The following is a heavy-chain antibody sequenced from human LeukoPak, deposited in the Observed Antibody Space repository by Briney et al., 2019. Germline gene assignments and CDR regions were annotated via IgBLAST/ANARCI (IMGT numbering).Heavy chain of an antibody. J-gene: IGHJ4*02. D-gene: IGHD6-6*01. CDR2: INSDGSST. Sequence: GGSLRLSCAASGFTFSSYWMHWVRQAPGKGLVWVSRINSDGSSTNYADSVKGRFTISRDKSKNTLYLQMNSLRAEDTAVYYCAGSSSASVFDYWGQGTLVTVSS. CDR3: AGSSSASVFDY. CDR1: GFTFSSYW. V-gene: IGHV3-74*01.